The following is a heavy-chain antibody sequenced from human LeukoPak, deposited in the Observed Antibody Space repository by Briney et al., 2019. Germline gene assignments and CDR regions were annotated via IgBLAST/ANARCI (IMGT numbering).Heavy chain of an antibody. D-gene: IGHD3-10*01. V-gene: IGHV4-34*01. CDR3: ARGRDFYGSGSYWNY. J-gene: IGHJ4*02. CDR2: INHSGFT. Sequence: KSSETLSLTCAVYGGSFSGYYWSWIRQPPGKGLEWIGEINHSGFTNYNPSLKSRVTISVDTSKNQFSLRLSSVAAAETAVYYCARGRDFYGSGSYWNYWGQGTLVTVSS. CDR1: GGSFSGYY.